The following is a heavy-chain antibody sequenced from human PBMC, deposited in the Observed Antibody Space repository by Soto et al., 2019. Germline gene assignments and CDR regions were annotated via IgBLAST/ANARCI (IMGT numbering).Heavy chain of an antibody. CDR3: THXHXXXSASGPDV. CDR1: GFSLTTRGVA. Sequence: QITLKESGPMLVKPTQTLTLTCTVSGFSLTTRGVAVDWIRXXPGKALEWLALVYWDDDKRYNPSLKSRLTITRDTSKNQVVLTMTDMDPADTATYYXTHXHXXXSASGPDVWGQGTTVTVSS. CDR2: VYWDDDK. J-gene: IGHJ6*01. V-gene: IGHV2-5*02. D-gene: IGHD1-26*01.